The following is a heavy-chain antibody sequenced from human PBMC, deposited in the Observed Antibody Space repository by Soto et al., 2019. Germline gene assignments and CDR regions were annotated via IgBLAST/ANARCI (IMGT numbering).Heavy chain of an antibody. CDR3: ARHKAADDFYYYYYGMDV. V-gene: IGHV4-39*01. CDR2: IFYTGDT. D-gene: IGHD6-13*01. CDR1: GGSISSSPYY. J-gene: IGHJ6*02. Sequence: PSETLSLTCTVSGGSISSSPYYWGWIRQPPGKGLEWIGSIFYTGDTYFKPSLKSRVTISIDTSKNQFSPKVSSVTAADTAVYYCARHKAADDFYYYYYGMDVWGQGTTVTVSS.